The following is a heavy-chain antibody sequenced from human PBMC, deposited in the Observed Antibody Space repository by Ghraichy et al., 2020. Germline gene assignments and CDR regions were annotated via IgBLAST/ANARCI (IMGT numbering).Heavy chain of an antibody. V-gene: IGHV4-38-2*02. D-gene: IGHD2-2*02. CDR1: GYSISSGYY. CDR3: ARVRLERYCSSSSCYTEGGGAFDI. CDR2: ISHSGST. Sequence: SETLSLTCTVSGYSISSGYYWGWIRQPPGKGLEWIGSISHSGSTYYNPSLKSRVTISVDTSKNQFSLKLSSVTAADTAVFYCARVRLERYCSSSSCYTEGGGAFDIWGQGTMVTVSS. J-gene: IGHJ3*02.